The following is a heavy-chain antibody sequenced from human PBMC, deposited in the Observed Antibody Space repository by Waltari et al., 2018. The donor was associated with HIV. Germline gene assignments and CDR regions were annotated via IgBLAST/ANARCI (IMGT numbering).Heavy chain of an antibody. J-gene: IGHJ6*02. V-gene: IGHV3-30*01. CDR1: GFSFNSYS. Sequence: QVQLVESGGGVVQPGGSLRVSCEASGFSFNSYSMHWVRRAPGKGLEWVAIRSHDGRKEYYAESVKGRFTIARENSKNTLYLEMNSLRVEDTAVYFCARSWYYDSSPYGMDIWGQGTTVTVSS. CDR3: ARSWYYDSSPYGMDI. CDR2: RSHDGRKE. D-gene: IGHD3-22*01.